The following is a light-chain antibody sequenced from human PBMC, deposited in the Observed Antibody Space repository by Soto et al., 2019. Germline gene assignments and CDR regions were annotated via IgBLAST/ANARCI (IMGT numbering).Light chain of an antibody. CDR3: QQTSSFPLS. CDR1: QTVNNNY. J-gene: IGKJ4*02. CDR2: IAI. V-gene: IGKV1-39*01. Sequence: IQMSQSPSSLSASVGDRVSITCRASQTVNNNYASWYQQKPGEAPKLLIYIAIGLQSGVPSRFNGSGSGTDFTLHINSLQPDDVATYFCQQTSSFPLSFGGGTKVEI.